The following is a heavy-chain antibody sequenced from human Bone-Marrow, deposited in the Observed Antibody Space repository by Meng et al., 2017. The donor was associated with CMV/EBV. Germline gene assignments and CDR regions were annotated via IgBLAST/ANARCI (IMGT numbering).Heavy chain of an antibody. D-gene: IGHD2-15*01. CDR1: GYTFTSYG. V-gene: IGHV1-18*01. CDR3: ASELGYCSGGSCYRWFDP. CDR2: ISAYNGNT. J-gene: IGHJ5*02. Sequence: ASVKVSCKASGYTFTSYGISWVRQAPGQGLEWMGWISAYNGNTNYAQKLQGRVTMTTDTSTSTAYMELRSLRSDYTAVYYCASELGYCSGGSCYRWFDPWGQGTLVTVSS.